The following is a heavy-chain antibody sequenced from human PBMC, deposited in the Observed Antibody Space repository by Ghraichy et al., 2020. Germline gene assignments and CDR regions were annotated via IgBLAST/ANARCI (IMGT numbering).Heavy chain of an antibody. V-gene: IGHV6-1*01. CDR3: ARGPVLLWFGAPPKGNAFDI. D-gene: IGHD3-10*01. CDR1: GDSVSSNSAA. Sequence: SQTLSLTCAISGDSVSSNSAAWNWIRQSPSRGLEWLGRTYYRSKWYNDYAVSVKSRITINPDTSKNQFSLQLNSVTPEDTAVYYCARGPVLLWFGAPPKGNAFDIWGQGTMVTVSS. CDR2: TYYRSKWYN. J-gene: IGHJ3*02.